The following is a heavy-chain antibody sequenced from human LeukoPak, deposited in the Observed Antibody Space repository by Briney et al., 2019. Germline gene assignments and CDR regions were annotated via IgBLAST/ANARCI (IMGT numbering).Heavy chain of an antibody. D-gene: IGHD3-10*01. Sequence: SETLSLTCTVSGGSISSGGYYWSWIRQHPGKGPEWIGYIYYSGSTYYNPSLKSRVTISVDTSKNQFSLKLSSVTAADTAVYYCARDVPNPWYHYGSGRGFDPWGQGTLVTVSS. CDR3: ARDVPNPWYHYGSGRGFDP. CDR2: IYYSGST. CDR1: GGSISSGGYY. J-gene: IGHJ5*02. V-gene: IGHV4-31*03.